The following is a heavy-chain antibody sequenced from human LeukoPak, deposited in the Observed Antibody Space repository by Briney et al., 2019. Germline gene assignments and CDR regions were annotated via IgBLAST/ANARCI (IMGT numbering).Heavy chain of an antibody. CDR3: ARGSIAARRDFDY. J-gene: IGHJ4*02. Sequence: SETLSLTCTVSGGSISSYYWSWIRQPPGKGLEWIGYIYYSGSTDYNPSLKSRVTISVDTSKNQFSLKLSSVTAADTAVYYCARGSIAARRDFDYWGQGTLVTGFS. D-gene: IGHD6-6*01. V-gene: IGHV4-59*01. CDR2: IYYSGST. CDR1: GGSISSYY.